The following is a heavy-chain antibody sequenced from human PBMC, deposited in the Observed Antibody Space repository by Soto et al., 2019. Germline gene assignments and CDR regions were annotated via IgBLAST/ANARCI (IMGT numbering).Heavy chain of an antibody. CDR2: IFSNDEQ. D-gene: IGHD4-17*01. V-gene: IGHV2-26*01. CDR1: GFSLSNARMG. J-gene: IGHJ4*02. Sequence: QVTLKESGPVLAKPTETLTLTCTVSGFSLSNARMGVSWIRQPPGKALEWLAHIFSNDEQSYSTSLKSRPTITKDTSKSQVVLTMTNMDPVDTATYYCARMTTVTTGVWFDYWGQGTLVTVSS. CDR3: ARMTTVTTGVWFDY.